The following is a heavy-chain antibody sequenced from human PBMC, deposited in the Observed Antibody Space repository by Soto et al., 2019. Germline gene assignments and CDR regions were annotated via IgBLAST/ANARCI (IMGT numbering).Heavy chain of an antibody. CDR3: ARGNDFWSGYSYYGMDV. CDR2: MNPNSGNT. D-gene: IGHD3-3*01. V-gene: IGHV1-8*01. Sequence: ASVKVSCKASGYTFTSYDINWVRQATGQGLEWMGWMNPNSGNTGYAQKFQGRVTMTRNTSISTAYMELSSLRSEDTAVYYCARGNDFWSGYSYYGMDVWGQGTTVTVSS. J-gene: IGHJ6*02. CDR1: GYTFTSYD.